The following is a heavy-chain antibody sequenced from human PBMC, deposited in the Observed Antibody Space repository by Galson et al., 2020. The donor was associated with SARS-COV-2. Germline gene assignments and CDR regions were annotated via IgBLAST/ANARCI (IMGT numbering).Heavy chain of an antibody. CDR1: GGSFSGYC. CDR2: IIHGGST. D-gene: IGHD3-9*01. V-gene: IGHV4-34*12. Sequence: SETLSLTCAVYGGSFSGYCWSWIRQPPGKGLEWIGEIIHGGSTNYNPSLKSRVTISVDASKRQFSLKLSSLTAADTAVYCARVPDYDVLTGDYRDGFDSWGQGTMVTVSS. J-gene: IGHJ3*02. CDR3: ARVPDYDVLTGDYRDGFDS.